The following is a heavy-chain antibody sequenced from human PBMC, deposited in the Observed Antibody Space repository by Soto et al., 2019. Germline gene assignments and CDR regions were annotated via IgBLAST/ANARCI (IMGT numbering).Heavy chain of an antibody. Sequence: GGSLRLSCAASGFTFSSYSMNWVRQAPGKGLEWVLSISSSSSYIYYADSVKGRFTISRDNAKNSLYLQMNSLRAEDTAVYYCARDIQPRSFDIWGQGTMVTVSS. D-gene: IGHD1-1*01. CDR3: ARDIQPRSFDI. J-gene: IGHJ3*02. V-gene: IGHV3-21*01. CDR1: GFTFSSYS. CDR2: ISSSSSYI.